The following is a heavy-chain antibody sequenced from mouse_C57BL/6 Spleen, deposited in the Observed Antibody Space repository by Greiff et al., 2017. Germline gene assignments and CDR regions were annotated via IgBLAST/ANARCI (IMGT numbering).Heavy chain of an antibody. CDR1: GFTFSDYG. CDR3: ARGDYSKGYFDY. D-gene: IGHD2-5*01. V-gene: IGHV5-17*01. Sequence: EVKLVESGGGLVKPGGSLKLSCAASGFTFSDYGMHWVRQAPEKGLEWVAYISSGSSTIYYADTVKGRFTISRDNAKNTLFLQMTSLRSEDTAMYYCARGDYSKGYFDYWGQGTTLTVSS. CDR2: ISSGSSTI. J-gene: IGHJ2*01.